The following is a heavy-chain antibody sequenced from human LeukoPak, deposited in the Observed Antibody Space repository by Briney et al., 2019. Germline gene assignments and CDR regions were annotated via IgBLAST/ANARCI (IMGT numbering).Heavy chain of an antibody. CDR3: ARHFYSGYSSSPSFLY. Sequence: SETLSLTCTVSGDSIRGSGFYWAWLRQSPGKGLEWIGYIYNRGTTSYNPSLKCRVSISIDTSNNRFSLRLTSVATTDTATYYCARHFYSGYSSSPSFLYWGQGILVTVSS. V-gene: IGHV4-39*02. CDR2: IYNRGTT. D-gene: IGHD2-2*01. CDR1: GDSIRGSGFY. J-gene: IGHJ4*02.